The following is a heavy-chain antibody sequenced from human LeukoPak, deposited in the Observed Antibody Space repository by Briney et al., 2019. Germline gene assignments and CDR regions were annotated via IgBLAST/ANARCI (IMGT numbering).Heavy chain of an antibody. J-gene: IGHJ4*02. CDR2: ISYDGSNK. Sequence: GGSLRLSCAASGFTFSSYGMHWVRQAPGRGLEWVAVISYDGSNKYYADSVKGRFTISRDNSKNTLYLQMNSLRAEDTAVYYCAKLVYYDSSGFDYWGQGTLVTVSS. CDR1: GFTFSSYG. D-gene: IGHD3-22*01. V-gene: IGHV3-30*18. CDR3: AKLVYYDSSGFDY.